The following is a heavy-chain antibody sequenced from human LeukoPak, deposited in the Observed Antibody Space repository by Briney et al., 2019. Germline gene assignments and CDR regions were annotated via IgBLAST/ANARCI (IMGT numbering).Heavy chain of an antibody. CDR1: GGSISSSSYY. CDR3: ARDFRGYYMDV. Sequence: SETLSLTCTVSGGSISSSSYYWGWIRQPPGKGLEWIGSIYYSGSTYYTPSLKSRVTISVDTSKNQFSLKLSSVTAADTAVYYCARDFRGYYMDVWGKGTTVTISS. J-gene: IGHJ6*03. CDR2: IYYSGST. V-gene: IGHV4-39*07.